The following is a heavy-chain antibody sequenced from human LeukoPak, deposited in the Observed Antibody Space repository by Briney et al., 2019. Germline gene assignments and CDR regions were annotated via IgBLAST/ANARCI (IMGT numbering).Heavy chain of an antibody. D-gene: IGHD3-22*01. CDR2: IYYSGST. V-gene: IGHV4-30-4*08. J-gene: IGHJ4*02. CDR1: GGSISSGDYY. CDR3: ARVLPPRHYDSSGSPFDY. Sequence: SQTLSLTCAVSGGSISSGDYYWSWIRQPPGKGLEWIGYIYYSGSTYYNPSLKSRVTISVDTSKNQFSPKLSSVTAADTAVYYCARVLPPRHYDSSGSPFDYWGQGTLVTVSS.